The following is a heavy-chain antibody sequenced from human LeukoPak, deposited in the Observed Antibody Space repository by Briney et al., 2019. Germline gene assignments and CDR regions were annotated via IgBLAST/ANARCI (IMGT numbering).Heavy chain of an antibody. CDR2: ISGSGGST. CDR1: GFTFSSYA. V-gene: IGHV3-23*01. J-gene: IGHJ6*02. D-gene: IGHD6-19*01. Sequence: PGGSLRLSCAASGFTFSSYAMSWVRQDPGKGLEWVPAISGSGGSTYYADSVKGRFTISRDNSKNTLYLQMNSLRAEDTAVYYCVEAVAGTYDYYYYGMDVWGQGTTVTVSS. CDR3: VEAVAGTYDYYYYGMDV.